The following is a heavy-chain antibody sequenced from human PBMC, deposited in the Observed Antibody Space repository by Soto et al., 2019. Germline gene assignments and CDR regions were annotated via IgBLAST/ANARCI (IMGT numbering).Heavy chain of an antibody. J-gene: IGHJ5*02. CDR1: GGTFSSYA. D-gene: IGHD3-10*01. CDR3: TNGVRGNPRSWFDP. Sequence: QVQLVQSGAEVKKPGSSVKVSCKASGGTFSSYAISWVRQAPGQGLEWMGGIIPIFGTANYAQKFQGRVTITADKATSTAYMELSSLRSEDTAVYYCTNGVRGNPRSWFDPWGQGTLVTVSS. V-gene: IGHV1-69*06. CDR2: IIPIFGTA.